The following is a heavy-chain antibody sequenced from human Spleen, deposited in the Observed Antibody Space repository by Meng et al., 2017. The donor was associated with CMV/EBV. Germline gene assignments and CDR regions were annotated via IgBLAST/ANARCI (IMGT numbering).Heavy chain of an antibody. Sequence: ASVKVSCKASGYTFIDYHIHWVRQAPGQGLEWMGWIKPNSGDTDYAQKFQGRVTMTRDTSISTAYLELSRLRSDDTAVYYCARDRPKWELPVDYWGQGTLVTVSS. CDR2: IKPNSGDT. V-gene: IGHV1-2*02. J-gene: IGHJ4*02. CDR1: GYTFIDYH. D-gene: IGHD1-26*01. CDR3: ARDRPKWELPVDY.